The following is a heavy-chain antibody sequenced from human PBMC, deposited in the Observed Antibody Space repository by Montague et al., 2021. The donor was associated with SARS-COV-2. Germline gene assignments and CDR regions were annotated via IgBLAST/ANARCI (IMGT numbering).Heavy chain of an antibody. J-gene: IGHJ6*02. CDR1: GGSISSGGYS. Sequence: TLSLTCAVSGGSISSGGYSWNWIRQPPGKGLEWIGYIYHSGSTYYNPSLKSRVTISLDSSKNQFSLNLTSVTAAGTAVYYCARGSMVRGGKVYYGVDVWGQGTTVTVSS. CDR2: IYHSGST. V-gene: IGHV4-30-2*01. CDR3: ARGSMVRGGKVYYGVDV. D-gene: IGHD3-10*01.